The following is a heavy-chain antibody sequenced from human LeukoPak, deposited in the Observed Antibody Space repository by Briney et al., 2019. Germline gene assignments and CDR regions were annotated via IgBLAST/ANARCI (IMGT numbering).Heavy chain of an antibody. J-gene: IGHJ4*02. CDR3: ARQGVATAIDY. CDR2: ISASGNT. Sequence: SETLSLTCTVSGGSISNYYWSWIRQPAGKGLQWIGRISASGNTNYNPSLKSRVTMSVDTSMNLFALKLSSVTAADTAVYYCARQGVATAIDYWGQGTLVTVSS. D-gene: IGHD2-21*02. V-gene: IGHV4-4*07. CDR1: GGSISNYY.